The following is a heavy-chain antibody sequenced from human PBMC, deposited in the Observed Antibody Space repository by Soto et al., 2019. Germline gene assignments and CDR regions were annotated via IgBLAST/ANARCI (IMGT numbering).Heavy chain of an antibody. CDR2: ISSSGSTI. V-gene: IGHV3-11*01. CDR1: GFTFSDYY. Sequence: GGSLRLSCADSGFTFSDYYMSWIRQAPGKGLEWVSYISSSGSTIYYADSVKGRFTISRDNAKNSLYLQMNSLRAEDTAVYYCARDLSGGPGNWFDPWGQGTLVTVSS. D-gene: IGHD2-15*01. J-gene: IGHJ5*02. CDR3: ARDLSGGPGNWFDP.